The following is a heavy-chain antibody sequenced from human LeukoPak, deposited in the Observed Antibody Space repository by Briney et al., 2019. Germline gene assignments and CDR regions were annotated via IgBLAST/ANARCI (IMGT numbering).Heavy chain of an antibody. J-gene: IGHJ5*02. Sequence: SSGTLSLTCAVSGGSISSSNWWSWVRQPPGKGLEWIGEIYHSGSTNYNPSLKSRVTISVDKSKNQFSLKLSSVTAADTAVYYCARDGTYYYDSSGYYYTPGWFDPWGQGTLVTVSS. CDR1: GGSISSSNW. CDR3: ARDGTYYYDSSGYYYTPGWFDP. D-gene: IGHD3-22*01. V-gene: IGHV4-4*02. CDR2: IYHSGST.